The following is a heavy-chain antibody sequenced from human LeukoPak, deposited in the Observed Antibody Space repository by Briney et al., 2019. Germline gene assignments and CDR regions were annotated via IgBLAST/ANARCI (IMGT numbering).Heavy chain of an antibody. CDR2: IYHSGST. CDR3: ATLAASAPRYFDY. Sequence: SETLSLTCAVSGYSISRFYYWGWIRQPPGKGLEWNASIYHSGSTYYNPSLKSRITISVDTSKNQFSLKLTSVTAADAAVYYCATLAASAPRYFDYWGQGILVTVSS. D-gene: IGHD6-13*01. V-gene: IGHV4-38-2*01. J-gene: IGHJ4*02. CDR1: GYSISRFYY.